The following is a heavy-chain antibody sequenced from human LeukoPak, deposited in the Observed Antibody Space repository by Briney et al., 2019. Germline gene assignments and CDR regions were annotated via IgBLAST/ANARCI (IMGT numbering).Heavy chain of an antibody. CDR2: ISYEGNNI. CDR3: ARISGWSQFDY. J-gene: IGHJ4*02. V-gene: IGHV3-30*03. CDR1: GFTFSSYA. Sequence: GGSLRLSCAASGFTFSSYAMHWVRQAPGKGLEWVAVISYEGNNIYYVDSVKGRFTIARDNSKNMLYLEMNSLRAEDTAVYYCARISGWSQFDYWGQGSLVTVSS. D-gene: IGHD6-19*01.